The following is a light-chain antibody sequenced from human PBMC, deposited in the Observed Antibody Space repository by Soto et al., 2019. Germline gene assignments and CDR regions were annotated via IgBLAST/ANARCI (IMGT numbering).Light chain of an antibody. J-gene: IGLJ2*01. Sequence: QSVLTQPASVSGSPGQSITISCTGTSSDVGGYNYVSWYQHHPDKAPKLIIYEVGNRPSGVSHRFSGSKSGNTASLTISGLQAEDEADYYCSSYTSSSIPLFGGGTKLTVL. CDR2: EVG. V-gene: IGLV2-14*01. CDR1: SSDVGGYNY. CDR3: SSYTSSSIPL.